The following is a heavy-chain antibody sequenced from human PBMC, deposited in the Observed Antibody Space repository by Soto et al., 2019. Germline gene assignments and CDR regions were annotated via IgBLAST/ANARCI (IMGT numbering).Heavy chain of an antibody. J-gene: IGHJ6*02. CDR2: IRSKANSYAT. CDR1: GFTFSGSA. CDR3: TSSALIDYYDYYGMDV. D-gene: IGHD3-22*01. Sequence: EVQLVESGGGLVQPGGSLKLSCAASGFTFSGSAMHWVRQASGKGLEWVGRIRSKANSYATAYAASVKGRFTISRDDSKNTAYLQMKSLKTEDTAVYYCTSSALIDYYDYYGMDVWGQGTTVTVSS. V-gene: IGHV3-73*02.